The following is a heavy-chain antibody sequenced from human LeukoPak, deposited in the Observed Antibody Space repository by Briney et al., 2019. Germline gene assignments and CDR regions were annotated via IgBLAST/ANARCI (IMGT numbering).Heavy chain of an antibody. CDR1: GFTFSSYA. CDR3: ARDLSIAAAPGGDY. J-gene: IGHJ4*02. CDR2: ISYDGSNK. Sequence: GGSLRLSCAASGFTFSSYAMHWVRQAPGKGLEWVAVISYDGSNKYYADSVKGRFTISRDNSKNTLYLQMNSLRAEDTAVYYCARDLSIAAAPGGDYWGQGTLVTVSS. V-gene: IGHV3-30-3*01. D-gene: IGHD6-13*01.